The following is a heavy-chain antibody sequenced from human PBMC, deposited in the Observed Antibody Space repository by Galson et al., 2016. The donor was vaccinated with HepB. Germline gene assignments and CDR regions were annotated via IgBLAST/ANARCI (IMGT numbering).Heavy chain of an antibody. V-gene: IGHV3-23*01. Sequence: SLRLSCAASGFTFSTYTMHWVRQAPGKGLEWVSTISDSGITTYYADSVKGRFTTSRDNSKNTLYLQMYSLRAEDTAVYYCAKDSVARAYCSGDCYWGQGTLVTVSS. CDR3: AKDSVARAYCSGDCY. D-gene: IGHD2-21*02. CDR2: ISDSGITT. CDR1: GFTFSTYT. J-gene: IGHJ4*02.